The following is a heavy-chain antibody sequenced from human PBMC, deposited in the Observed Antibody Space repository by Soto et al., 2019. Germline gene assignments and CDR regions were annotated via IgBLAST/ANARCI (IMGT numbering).Heavy chain of an antibody. CDR1: GGTFSSYA. D-gene: IGHD3-10*01. Sequence: QVQLVQSGAEVKKPGSSVKVSCKASGGTFSSYAISWVRQAPGQGLEWMGGIIPIFGTANYAQKFQGRVTITADESTSTAYMELSSLRSEYTAMYYCARGYYYGSGSYRNYYYYGMDVWGQGTTVTVSS. V-gene: IGHV1-69*01. CDR3: ARGYYYGSGSYRNYYYYGMDV. CDR2: IIPIFGTA. J-gene: IGHJ6*02.